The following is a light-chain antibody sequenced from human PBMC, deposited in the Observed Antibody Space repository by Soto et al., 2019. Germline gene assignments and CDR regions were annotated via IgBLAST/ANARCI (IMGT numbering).Light chain of an antibody. Sequence: DIQMTQAPSSLSASVGDRVTITCRARQDISTYLAWYQQKPGKVPKLLISAAYTLQSGVPPRFSGSGSGTDCTLTISSLQPEDVATYYSQKYDNAPLTFGGGTKVEIK. J-gene: IGKJ4*01. V-gene: IGKV1-27*01. CDR3: QKYDNAPLT. CDR1: QDISTY. CDR2: AAY.